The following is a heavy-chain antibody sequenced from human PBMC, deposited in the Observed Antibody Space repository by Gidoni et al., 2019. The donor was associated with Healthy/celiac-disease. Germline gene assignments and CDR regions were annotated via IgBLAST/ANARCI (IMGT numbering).Heavy chain of an antibody. CDR3: ARHLNQCGSYSDY. J-gene: IGHJ4*02. CDR1: GCSISSSSYY. V-gene: IGHV4-39*01. CDR2: IYYSGST. Sequence: QLQLQESGPGLVKPSEPLSLTCTVSGCSISSSSYYWGWIRQPPGKGLEWIGSIYYSGSTYYNPSLKSRVTISVDTSKNQFSLKLSSVTAADTAVYYCARHLNQCGSYSDYWGQGTLVTVSS. D-gene: IGHD1-26*01.